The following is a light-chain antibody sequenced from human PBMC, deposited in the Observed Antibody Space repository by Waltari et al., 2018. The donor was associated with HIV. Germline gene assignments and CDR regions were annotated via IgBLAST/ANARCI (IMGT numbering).Light chain of an antibody. J-gene: IGLJ2*01. CDR1: SDDIGGSNL. Sequence: QSALTQPASVSGPPGQSITISCTGTSDDIGGSNLVSWYQHHPGKAPRLIIFDVDKRPSGISDRCSGSKSGYTASPTISGLRTEDEADYFCCSKSTIYFGVLFGGGTTLTVL. CDR3: CSKSTIYFGVL. V-gene: IGLV2-23*02. CDR2: DVD.